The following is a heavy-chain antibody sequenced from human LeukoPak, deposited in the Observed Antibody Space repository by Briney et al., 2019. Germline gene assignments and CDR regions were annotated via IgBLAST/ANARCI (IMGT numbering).Heavy chain of an antibody. CDR1: GYTFTSYG. D-gene: IGHD2-2*01. V-gene: IGHV1-18*01. CDR3: ARDLDIVVVPAAISWFDP. J-gene: IGHJ5*02. Sequence: ASVKVACKASGYTFTSYGISWVRQAPRQGLEWMGWISAYNGNTNYAQKLQGRVTMTTDTSTSTAYMELRSLRSGDTAVYYCARDLDIVVVPAAISWFDPWGQGTLVTVSS. CDR2: ISAYNGNT.